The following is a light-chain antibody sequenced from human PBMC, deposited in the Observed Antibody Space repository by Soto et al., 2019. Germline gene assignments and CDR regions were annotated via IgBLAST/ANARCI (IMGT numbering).Light chain of an antibody. CDR3: QQRNNWPST. J-gene: IGKJ4*01. Sequence: LTQSPSSLSASLGERVALACRASQGIRSDLGWYQQKAGEAPRLLIYDASKLDAGIPARFSGSGSGTDFTLTISSLEPEDFAVYYCQQRNNWPSTFGGGTKVEIK. CDR1: QGIRSD. CDR2: DAS. V-gene: IGKV3-11*01.